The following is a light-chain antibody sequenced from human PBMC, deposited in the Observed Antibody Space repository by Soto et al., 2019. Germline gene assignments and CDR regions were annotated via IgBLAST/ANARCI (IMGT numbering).Light chain of an antibody. CDR1: QSGSSN. J-gene: IGKJ1*01. CDR3: QQYNNWPRT. CDR2: GAF. Sequence: EIVMTQSPATLSVSPGERATLSCRASQSGSSNLAWYQHKPGQAPRLVIYGAFIRATGIPASFSGSGSGTEFTLTIRSLQSEDFAVYYCQQYNNWPRTFGQGTKVEI. V-gene: IGKV3-15*01.